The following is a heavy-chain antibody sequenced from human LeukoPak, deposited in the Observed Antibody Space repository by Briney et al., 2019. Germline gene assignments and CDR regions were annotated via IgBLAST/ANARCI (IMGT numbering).Heavy chain of an antibody. V-gene: IGHV3-7*01. CDR3: ASGRSGWYDTFDY. J-gene: IGHJ4*02. Sequence: GSLRLSSAASGFTFSSYWMSWVRQAPGKGLEWVANIKQDGSEKYYVDSVKGRFTISRDNAKNSLYLQMNSLRAEDTAVYYCASGRSGWYDTFDYWGQGTLVTVSS. CDR2: IKQDGSEK. CDR1: GFTFSSYW. D-gene: IGHD6-19*01.